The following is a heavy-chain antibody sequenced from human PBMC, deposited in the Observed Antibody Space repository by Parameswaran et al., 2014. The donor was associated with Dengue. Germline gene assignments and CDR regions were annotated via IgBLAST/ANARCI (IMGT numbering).Heavy chain of an antibody. CDR2: IYYNTNT. CDR3: ARGLFMTTVTTSGY. V-gene: IGHV4-39*07. Sequence: WIRQPQEGLEWIGSIYYNTNTYYNPSLKSRVAISVDTSKNQFSLKLSSVTAADTAVYYCARGLFMTTVTTSGYWGQGTLVTVSS. J-gene: IGHJ4*02. D-gene: IGHD4-17*01.